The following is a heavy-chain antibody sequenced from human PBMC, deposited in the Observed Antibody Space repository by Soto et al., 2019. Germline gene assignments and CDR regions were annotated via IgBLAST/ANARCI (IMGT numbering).Heavy chain of an antibody. CDR3: ARDPSGWLDY. V-gene: IGHV3-23*01. Sequence: GGSLRLSCAASGFTFSSYAMSWVRQAPGKGLEWVSAISGSGGSTYYADSVKGRFTISRDNAKNSLYLQMNSLRAEDTAVYYCARDPSGWLDYWGQGTLVTVSS. CDR1: GFTFSSYA. D-gene: IGHD6-19*01. CDR2: ISGSGGST. J-gene: IGHJ4*02.